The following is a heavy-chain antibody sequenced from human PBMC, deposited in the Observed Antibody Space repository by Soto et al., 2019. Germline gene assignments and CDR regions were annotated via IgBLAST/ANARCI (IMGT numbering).Heavy chain of an antibody. D-gene: IGHD3-22*01. CDR3: ARKDKSGYFNWFDP. J-gene: IGHJ5*02. Sequence: GESLKISCRTSGYKFTSYWIAWVRQVPGKGLEWMGIIFPSDSDTRYSPSFQGQVTISADRSTSTVFLQWASLKASDTDVYFCARKDKSGYFNWFDPWGQGTLVTVSS. CDR2: IFPSDSDT. CDR1: GYKFTSYW. V-gene: IGHV5-51*01.